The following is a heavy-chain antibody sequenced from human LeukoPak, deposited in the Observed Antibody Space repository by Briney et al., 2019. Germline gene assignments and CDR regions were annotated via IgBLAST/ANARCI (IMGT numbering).Heavy chain of an antibody. CDR3: ARWAYGENRKFDY. D-gene: IGHD3-10*01. J-gene: IGHJ4*02. Sequence: SETLSLTCTVSGGSISSYNWNWIRQPPGKGLEWIGYIYYNGITNYNPSLKGRLTISIDTSKNQFSLRLSSVTAADTAVYYCARWAYGENRKFDYWGQGTLVTVSS. V-gene: IGHV4-59*01. CDR1: GGSISSYN. CDR2: IYYNGIT.